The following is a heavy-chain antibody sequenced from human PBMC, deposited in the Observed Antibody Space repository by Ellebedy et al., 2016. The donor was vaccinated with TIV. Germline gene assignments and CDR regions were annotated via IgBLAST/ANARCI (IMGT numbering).Heavy chain of an antibody. V-gene: IGHV4-34*01. CDR3: ATLGEAAGTVGDKPYYYYGMDV. CDR1: GGSFSGYY. Sequence: MPSETLSLTCAVYGGSFSGYYWSWIRQPPGKGLEWIGEINHSGSTNYNPSLKSRVTISVDTSKNQFSLKLTSVTAADTAVYYCATLGEAAGTVGDKPYYYYGMDVWGQGTTVTVSS. CDR2: INHSGST. J-gene: IGHJ6*02. D-gene: IGHD6-13*01.